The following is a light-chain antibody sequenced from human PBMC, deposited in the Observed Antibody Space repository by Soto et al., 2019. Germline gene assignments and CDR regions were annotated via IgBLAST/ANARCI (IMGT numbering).Light chain of an antibody. Sequence: DIQMTQSPSSLSASVGDRVTITCRASQSISSYVNWYQQKPGKAPRLLISAASTLQSGVTSRFSGGGSGTDFTLTISSLQPEDFATYYCQQSFKTPLAFGQGTRLEI. V-gene: IGKV1-39*01. CDR3: QQSFKTPLA. CDR1: QSISSY. CDR2: AAS. J-gene: IGKJ5*01.